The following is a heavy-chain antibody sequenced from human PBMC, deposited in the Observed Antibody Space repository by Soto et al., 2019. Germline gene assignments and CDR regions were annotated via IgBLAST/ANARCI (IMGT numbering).Heavy chain of an antibody. Sequence: SETLSLTCTVSGGSISSYYWSWIRQPPGKGLEWIGYIYYSGSTNYNPSLKSRVTISVDTSKNQFSLKLSSVTAADTAVYYCARDQASGWYGGWFDPWGQGTLVTVS. D-gene: IGHD6-19*01. V-gene: IGHV4-59*01. J-gene: IGHJ5*02. CDR2: IYYSGST. CDR1: GGSISSYY. CDR3: ARDQASGWYGGWFDP.